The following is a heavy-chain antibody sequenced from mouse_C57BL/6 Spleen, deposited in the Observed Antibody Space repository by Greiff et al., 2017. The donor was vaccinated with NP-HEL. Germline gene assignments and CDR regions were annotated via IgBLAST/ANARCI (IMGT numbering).Heavy chain of an antibody. V-gene: IGHV5-6*01. CDR1: GFTFSSYG. Sequence: EVQLVESGGDLVKPGGSLKLSCAASGFTFSSYGMSWVRQTPDKRLEWVATFSSGGSSTYYPDSVKGRFTISRDNAKNTLYLQRSSLKSEDTAMYYCARHGSSNDWYFDVWGTGTTVTVSS. CDR2: FSSGGSST. D-gene: IGHD2-5*01. CDR3: ARHGSSNDWYFDV. J-gene: IGHJ1*03.